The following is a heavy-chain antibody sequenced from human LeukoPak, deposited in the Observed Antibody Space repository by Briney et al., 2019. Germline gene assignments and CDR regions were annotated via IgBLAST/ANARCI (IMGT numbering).Heavy chain of an antibody. V-gene: IGHV1-18*01. J-gene: IGHJ4*02. D-gene: IGHD3-22*01. CDR3: ARGPKYYYDSKGYYY. Sequence: ASVKVSCKASVYTLTSCGISWVRQAPGQGLEWVGWISGHNGNTDYAQKFQDRVTMTTDTSTSTAYMELRSLRSDDTAVYYCARGPKYYYDSKGYYYWGQGTLVTVSS. CDR1: VYTLTSCG. CDR2: ISGHNGNT.